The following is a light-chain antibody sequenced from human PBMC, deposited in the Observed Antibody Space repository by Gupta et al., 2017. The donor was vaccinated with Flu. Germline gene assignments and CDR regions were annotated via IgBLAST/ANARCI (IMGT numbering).Light chain of an antibody. CDR3: ATVYDRWSCRV. CDR1: NSNFGSNY. J-gene: IGLJ3*02. CDR2: RND. V-gene: IGLV1-47*01. Sequence: SVLPQPPSASWPPGQRVTISCSGSNSNFGSNYVYWYQQFPGPAPKLVIYRNDNRSSEVPERISGAKYVTSAAVSISRLRAEEEADYYCATVYDRWSCRVFGGGPKLTVL.